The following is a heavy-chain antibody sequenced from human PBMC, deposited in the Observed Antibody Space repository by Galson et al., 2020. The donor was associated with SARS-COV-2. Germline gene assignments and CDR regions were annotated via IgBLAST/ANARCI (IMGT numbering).Heavy chain of an antibody. CDR3: ARVEGPYDILTGYRDY. D-gene: IGHD3-9*01. J-gene: IGHJ4*02. Sequence: GSLRLSCAASGFIFSFYGMNWVRQAPGKGLEWVSYISGSSKNIYYGDSVRGRFTSSRDNAKNSLYLQMNSLRDEDTAVYYCARVEGPYDILTGYRDYWGQGTLVTVS. CDR1: GFIFSFYG. CDR2: ISGSSKNI. V-gene: IGHV3-48*02.